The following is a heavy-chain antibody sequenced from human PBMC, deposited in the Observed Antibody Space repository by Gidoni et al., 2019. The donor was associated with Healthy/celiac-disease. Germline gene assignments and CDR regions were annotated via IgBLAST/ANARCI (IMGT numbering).Heavy chain of an antibody. J-gene: IGHJ4*02. V-gene: IGHV3-23*04. D-gene: IGHD3-16*02. Sequence: EVQLVESGGGLVQPGGSLRLSCAASGFTFRSYAMSWVRQAPGKGLEWVSAISGSGGSTYYADSVKGRFTISRDKSKNTLYLQMNSLRAEDTAVYYCAKGSWAFGGVIVIGYFDYWGQGTLVTVSS. CDR1: GFTFRSYA. CDR2: ISGSGGST. CDR3: AKGSWAFGGVIVIGYFDY.